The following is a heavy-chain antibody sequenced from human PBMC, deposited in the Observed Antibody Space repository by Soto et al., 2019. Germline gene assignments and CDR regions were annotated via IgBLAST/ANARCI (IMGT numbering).Heavy chain of an antibody. CDR1: GGTFSSYA. D-gene: IGHD3-22*01. CDR2: IIPIFGTA. Sequence: QFQLVQSGAEVKKPGSSVKVSCKASGGTFSSYAITWVRQAPGQGLEWMGGIIPIFGTANYAQKFQGRVTITADESTSTPYMELSSLRSEDTAVYYCARDRGPSSSYYPYWFHPWGQGNLVTVSS. CDR3: ARDRGPSSSYYPYWFHP. J-gene: IGHJ5*02. V-gene: IGHV1-69*12.